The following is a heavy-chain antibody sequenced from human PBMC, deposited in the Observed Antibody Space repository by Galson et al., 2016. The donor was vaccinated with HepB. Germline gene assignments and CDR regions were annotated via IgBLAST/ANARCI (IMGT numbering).Heavy chain of an antibody. Sequence: SLRLSCAASGFTFTDYYLNWLRQAPGKGLEWVEYISIGSSYTHYADSVKGRFTISRDNAKNSLYLHLNSLRDEDTAVYYCARTRPLRHPADSFELWGQGTMVTVSS. CDR2: ISIGSSYT. D-gene: IGHD2-2*01. J-gene: IGHJ3*01. V-gene: IGHV3-11*06. CDR1: GFTFTDYY. CDR3: ARTRPLRHPADSFEL.